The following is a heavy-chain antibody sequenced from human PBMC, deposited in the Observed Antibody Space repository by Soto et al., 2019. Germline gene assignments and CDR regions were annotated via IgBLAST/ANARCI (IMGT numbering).Heavy chain of an antibody. CDR3: ARDNLLTIFGVVTSYYYYGMDV. CDR1: GFTFSSYA. CDR2: ISYDGSNK. Sequence: PGVSLRLSCAASGFTFSSYAMHWVRQAPGKGLEWVAVISYDGSNKYYADSVKGRFTISRDNSKNTLYLQMNSLRAEDTAVYYCARDNLLTIFGVVTSYYYYGMDVWGQGTTVTVSS. V-gene: IGHV3-30-3*01. J-gene: IGHJ6*02. D-gene: IGHD3-3*01.